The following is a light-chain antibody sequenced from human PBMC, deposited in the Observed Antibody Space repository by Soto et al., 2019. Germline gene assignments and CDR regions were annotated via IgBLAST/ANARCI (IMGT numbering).Light chain of an antibody. Sequence: QSALTQPPSVSGAPGQRVTISCTGNTSNIGAGYDVSWYHQRPGKAPKLIIYEVTRRPSGVPDRIFGSKSDTTASLTVSGLQADDEGHYYCSSFAGTNSFVFGTGTKLTVL. V-gene: IGLV2-8*01. J-gene: IGLJ1*01. CDR3: SSFAGTNSFV. CDR2: EVT. CDR1: TSNIGAGYD.